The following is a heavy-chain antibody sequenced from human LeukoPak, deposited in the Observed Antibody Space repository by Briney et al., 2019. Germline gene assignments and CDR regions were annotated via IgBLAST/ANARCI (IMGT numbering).Heavy chain of an antibody. CDR3: ARVRYSSSWLFDY. V-gene: IGHV3-33*01. CDR2: IWYDGSNK. CDR1: GFTFSSYG. J-gene: IGHJ4*02. D-gene: IGHD6-13*01. Sequence: GGSLRLSCAASGFTFSSYGMHWARQAPGKGLEWVAVIWYDGSNKYYADSVKGRFTISRDNSKNTLYLQMNSLRAEDTAVYYCARVRYSSSWLFDYWGQGTLVTVSS.